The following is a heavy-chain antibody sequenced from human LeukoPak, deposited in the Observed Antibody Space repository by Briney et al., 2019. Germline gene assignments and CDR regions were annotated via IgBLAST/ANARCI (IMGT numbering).Heavy chain of an antibody. CDR3: AAVSVDYGDSSFDF. Sequence: PGGSLRLSCAASGFTFSNAWMCWVRQPPGKGLEWVGRIKSKTDGRTTDYAEPGKGRFTISRDDSKNTLCLQMNFLKTEDTALYYCAAVSVDYGDSSFDFWGQGTLVTVSS. J-gene: IGHJ4*02. V-gene: IGHV3-15*01. CDR1: GFTFSNAW. D-gene: IGHD4-17*01. CDR2: IKSKTDGRTT.